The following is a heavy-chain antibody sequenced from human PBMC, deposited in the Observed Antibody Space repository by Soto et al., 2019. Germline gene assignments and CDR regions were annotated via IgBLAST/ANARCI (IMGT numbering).Heavy chain of an antibody. CDR2: ISGSGGSP. CDR1: GFTFSSSA. V-gene: IGHV3-23*01. Sequence: EVQPLESGGGLVQPGGSLRLSCAASGFTFSSSAMSWVRQAPGKRLEWVSAISGSGGSPYYADSVKGRFTISSDNYKKTLYLQMNSLRAEDTAVYYCALDYYGSGSYPNDAFDIWGQGTMVTVSS. J-gene: IGHJ3*02. CDR3: ALDYYGSGSYPNDAFDI. D-gene: IGHD3-10*01.